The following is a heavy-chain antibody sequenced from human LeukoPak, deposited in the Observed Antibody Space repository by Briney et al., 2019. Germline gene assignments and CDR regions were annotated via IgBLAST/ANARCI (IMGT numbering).Heavy chain of an antibody. CDR3: ARDLSHYDFWSGYLNPYFDY. D-gene: IGHD3-3*01. CDR1: GYTFTGYY. V-gene: IGHV1-2*02. Sequence: ASVKVSCKASGYTFTGYYMHWVRQAPGQGLEWMGWINPNSGGTNYAQKFQGRVTMTRDTSISTAYMELSRLRSDDTAVYYCARDLSHYDFWSGYLNPYFDYWGQGTLVTVSS. CDR2: INPNSGGT. J-gene: IGHJ4*02.